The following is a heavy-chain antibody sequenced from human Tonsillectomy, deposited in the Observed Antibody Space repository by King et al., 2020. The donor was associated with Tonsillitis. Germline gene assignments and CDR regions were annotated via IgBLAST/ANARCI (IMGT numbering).Heavy chain of an antibody. V-gene: IGHV3-30*04. CDR2: ISYDGGNQ. D-gene: IGHD4/OR15-4a*01. CDR3: ARAVYGGYFDY. J-gene: IGHJ4*02. Sequence: VQLVESGGGVVQPGRSLRLSCAASTITFSSYAMHWVRQAPGKGLEWVAFISYDGGNQYYADSVKGRFTISRDNAKDTLYLQMNSLTAADTAVYYCARAVYGGYFDYWGQGTLVTVSS. CDR1: TITFSSYA.